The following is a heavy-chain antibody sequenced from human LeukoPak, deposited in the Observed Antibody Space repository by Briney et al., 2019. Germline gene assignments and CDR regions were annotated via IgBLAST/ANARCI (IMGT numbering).Heavy chain of an antibody. CDR3: VRLESE. V-gene: IGHV3-74*01. Sequence: GGSLRLSCAASGLTFSNYWMHWVRQAPGKGLLCVSSINVDGSPTSYADSVKGRFTISRDNAKNTVYLQMSSLRVEDTAVYYCVRLESEWGQGTLVTVSS. CDR2: INVDGSPT. J-gene: IGHJ4*02. D-gene: IGHD5-24*01. CDR1: GLTFSNYW.